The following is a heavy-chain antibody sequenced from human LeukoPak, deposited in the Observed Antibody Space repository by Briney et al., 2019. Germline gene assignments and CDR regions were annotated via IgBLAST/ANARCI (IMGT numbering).Heavy chain of an antibody. J-gene: IGHJ6*02. Sequence: GGSLRLSCAASGFTFSSYAMSWVRQAPGKGLEWVSAICGSGGSTYYADSVKGRFTISRDNSKNTLYLQMNSLRAEGTAVYYCAKSQQLVIYYYGMDVWGQGTTVTVSS. V-gene: IGHV3-23*01. CDR1: GFTFSSYA. CDR3: AKSQQLVIYYYGMDV. CDR2: ICGSGGST. D-gene: IGHD6-13*01.